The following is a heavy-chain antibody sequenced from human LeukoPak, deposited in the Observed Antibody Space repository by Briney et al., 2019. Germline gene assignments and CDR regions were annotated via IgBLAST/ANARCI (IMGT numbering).Heavy chain of an antibody. CDR1: GFTFSSYW. Sequence: PGGSLRLSCAAAGFTFSSYWISWVRQAPGKGLERVANTKQAGSEKYYVASVKGRFTISRDNAKNSLYLQMNSLRAEDTAVYYCARDDCSSISCYHNWFDPWGQGTLVTVSS. V-gene: IGHV3-7*01. CDR3: ARDDCSSISCYHNWFDP. J-gene: IGHJ5*02. CDR2: TKQAGSEK. D-gene: IGHD2-2*01.